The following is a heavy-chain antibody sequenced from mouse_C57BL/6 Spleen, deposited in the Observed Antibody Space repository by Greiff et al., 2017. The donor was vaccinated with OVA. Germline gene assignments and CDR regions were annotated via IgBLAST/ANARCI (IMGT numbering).Heavy chain of an antibody. CDR3: AAYYYGSSWDYFDY. D-gene: IGHD1-1*01. J-gene: IGHJ2*01. V-gene: IGHV1-52*01. CDR1: GYTFTSYW. CDR2: IDPSDSET. Sequence: QVQLQQPGAELVRPGSSVKLSCKASGYTFTSYWMHWVKKRPIQGLEWIGNIDPSDSETHYNQKFKDKATLTVDKSSSTAYMQLSSLTSEDSAVYYCAAYYYGSSWDYFDYWGQGTTLTVSS.